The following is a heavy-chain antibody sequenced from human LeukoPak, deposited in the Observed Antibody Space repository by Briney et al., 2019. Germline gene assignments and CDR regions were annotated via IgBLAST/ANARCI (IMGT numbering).Heavy chain of an antibody. J-gene: IGHJ4*02. CDR2: ISYDGSNK. CDR1: GFTFSSYG. V-gene: IGHV3-30*03. D-gene: IGHD6-19*01. CDR3: ARGPRAVAGYIDY. Sequence: PGGSLRLSCAASGFTFSSYGMHWVRQAPGKGLEWVAVISYDGSNKYYADSVKGRFTISRDNSKNTLYLQMNSLRAEDTAVYYCARGPRAVAGYIDYWGQGTLVTVSS.